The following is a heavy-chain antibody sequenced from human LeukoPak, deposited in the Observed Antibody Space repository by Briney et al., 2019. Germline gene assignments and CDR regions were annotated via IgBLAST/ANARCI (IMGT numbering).Heavy chain of an antibody. CDR1: GGSISNYY. CDR3: ARASSGWYNWFDP. J-gene: IGHJ5*02. Sequence: SETLSLTCTVSGGSISNYYWSWIRQPPGKGLEWIGYIYYSGSTNFNPSLKSRVTISVDTSKNQFSLKLSSVTAADTAVYYCARASSGWYNWFDPWGQGTLVTVSS. D-gene: IGHD6-19*01. CDR2: IYYSGST. V-gene: IGHV4-59*01.